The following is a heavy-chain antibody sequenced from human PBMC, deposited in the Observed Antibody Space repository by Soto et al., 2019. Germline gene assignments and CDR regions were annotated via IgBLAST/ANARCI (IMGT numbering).Heavy chain of an antibody. CDR2: INPNGGST. Sequence: QVQLVQSGAEVQNPGASVKVSCKASGYTFTNYYIHWVRQAPGQGLEWMAIINPNGGSTNYAQEFQGRVTLARDTFTNTVYMELSSVRSEDTAIYYCARGLAAGDYWGQGTLVTVSS. V-gene: IGHV1-46*01. D-gene: IGHD6-13*01. CDR1: GYTFTNYY. CDR3: ARGLAAGDY. J-gene: IGHJ4*02.